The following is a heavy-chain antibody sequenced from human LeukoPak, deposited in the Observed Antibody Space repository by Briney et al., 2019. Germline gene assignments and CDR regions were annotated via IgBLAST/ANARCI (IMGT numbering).Heavy chain of an antibody. Sequence: GGSLRLSCAAPGFTFSSYALSWVRQAPGKGLEWVSVISGSGGSTYDADSVKGRFTISRDNSKNTVYLQMNSLRAEDTAKYYCAKVFEDTTMVWKYYYYGMDVWGQGTTVTVSS. V-gene: IGHV3-23*01. CDR1: GFTFSSYA. D-gene: IGHD5-18*01. CDR3: AKVFEDTTMVWKYYYYGMDV. CDR2: ISGSGGST. J-gene: IGHJ6*02.